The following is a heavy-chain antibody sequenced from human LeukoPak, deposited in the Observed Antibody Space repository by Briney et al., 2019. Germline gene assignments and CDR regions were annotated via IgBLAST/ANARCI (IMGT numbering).Heavy chain of an antibody. D-gene: IGHD3-10*01. V-gene: IGHV3-23*01. CDR3: AKDQEKDHYYGSGSGY. CDR1: GSTFSGNA. Sequence: GGSLSFSCAASGSTFSGNAMSWLAKAQGKGWEWVSAISGSGGSTYYADSVKGRFTISRDNSKNTLYLQMNSLRAEDTAVYYCAKDQEKDHYYGSGSGYWGQGTLVTVSS. J-gene: IGHJ4*02. CDR2: ISGSGGST.